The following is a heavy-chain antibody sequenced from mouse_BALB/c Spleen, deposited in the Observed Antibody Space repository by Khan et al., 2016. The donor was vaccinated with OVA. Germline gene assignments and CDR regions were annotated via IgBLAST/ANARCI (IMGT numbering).Heavy chain of an antibody. V-gene: IGHV1S136*01. J-gene: IGHJ3*01. Sequence: EVELVESGPEVVKPGASVKMSCKASGYTFTSYVMHWVKQKPGQGLEWIGYIYPFNDATKFNEKFNGKATLTSDKSSSTAYMELSSLTSEDSAVFLCAPVGNYYVSFFYWGQGTLVTVFA. CDR3: APVGNYYVSFFY. CDR1: GYTFTSYV. D-gene: IGHD1-1*01. CDR2: IYPFNDAT.